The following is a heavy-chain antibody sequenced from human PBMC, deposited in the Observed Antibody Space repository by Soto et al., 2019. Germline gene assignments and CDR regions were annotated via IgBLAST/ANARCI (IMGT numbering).Heavy chain of an antibody. CDR1: GYTFTNYT. J-gene: IGHJ5*02. CDR2: INAGNGYT. CDR3: AKVPVSNWSDP. D-gene: IGHD2-2*01. Sequence: ASVKVSCKASGYTFTNYTMHWVRQAPGQRLEYMGWINAGNGYTKYSQNFQGRLTLTRDTSASTVYMELSSLRSEDTAVYYCAKVPVSNWSDPWGQGTLVTVSS. V-gene: IGHV1-3*01.